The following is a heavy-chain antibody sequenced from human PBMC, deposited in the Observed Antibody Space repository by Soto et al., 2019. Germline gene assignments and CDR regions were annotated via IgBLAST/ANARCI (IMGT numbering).Heavy chain of an antibody. CDR2: TYYRCKWYN. CDR3: ARVIDYYGSGSLSPYYYNGLEV. CDR1: GDSVSCNSAA. D-gene: IGHD3-10*01. J-gene: IGHJ6*04. Sequence: PSHTLSLTHAISGDSVSCNSAACNWIRQPPSRGIEWLEWTYYRCKWYNDYAVSVKSRITINPDTSKYQFSLQLNSVTPEDTAVYYCARVIDYYGSGSLSPYYYNGLEVWGKGTRFTAPQ. V-gene: IGHV6-1*01.